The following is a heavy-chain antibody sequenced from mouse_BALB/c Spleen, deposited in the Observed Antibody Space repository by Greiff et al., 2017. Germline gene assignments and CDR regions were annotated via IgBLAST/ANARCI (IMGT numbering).Heavy chain of an antibody. CDR1: GFTFSSYA. V-gene: IGHV5-9-4*01. CDR3: ARELWYGNYSAWFAY. D-gene: IGHD2-10*02. J-gene: IGHJ3*01. CDR2: ISSGGSYT. Sequence: EVQLVESGGGLVKPGGSLKLSCAASGFTFSSYAMSWVRQSPEKRLEWVAEISSGGSYTYYPDTVTGRFTISRDNAKNTLYLEMSSLRSEDTAMYYCARELWYGNYSAWFAYWGQGTLVTVSA.